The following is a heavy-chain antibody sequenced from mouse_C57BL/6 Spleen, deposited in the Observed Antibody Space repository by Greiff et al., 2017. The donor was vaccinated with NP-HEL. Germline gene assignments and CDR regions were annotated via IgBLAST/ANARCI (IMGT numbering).Heavy chain of an antibody. J-gene: IGHJ4*01. D-gene: IGHD1-1*01. CDR3: ASYGSSFMDY. CDR1: GFTFSSYA. V-gene: IGHV5-4*03. Sequence: EVKLEESGGGLVKPGGSLKLSCAASGFTFSSYAMSWVRQTPEKRLEWVATISDGGSYTYYPDNVKGRFTISRDNAKNNLYLQMSHLKSEDTAMYYCASYGSSFMDYWGQGTSVTVSS. CDR2: ISDGGSYT.